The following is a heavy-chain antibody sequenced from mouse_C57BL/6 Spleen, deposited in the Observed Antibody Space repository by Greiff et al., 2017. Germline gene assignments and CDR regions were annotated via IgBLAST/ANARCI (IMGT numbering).Heavy chain of an antibody. CDR1: GYSITSGYY. V-gene: IGHV3-6*01. D-gene: IGHD2-5*01. Sequence: EVQLQQSGPGLVKPSQSLSLTCSVTGYSITSGYYWNWIRQFPGNKLEWMGYISYDGSNNYNPSLKNRISITRDTSKNQFFLKLNSVTTEDTATYYCARGHYYSNYFDYWGQGTTLTVSS. CDR2: ISYDGSN. CDR3: ARGHYYSNYFDY. J-gene: IGHJ2*01.